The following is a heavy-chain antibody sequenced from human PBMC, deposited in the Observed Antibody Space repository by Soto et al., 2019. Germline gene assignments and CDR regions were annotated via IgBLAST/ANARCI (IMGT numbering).Heavy chain of an antibody. Sequence: QVQLVQSGAEVKKPGSSVKVSCKASGDTFSTVIITWVRQAPGQGLEWMGGIIPITRTPHYAQKFQGRVTITADDSTSTTHMELTSLTSEDTAVYYCATDRRSLENWFVPWGQGTLVTVSS. J-gene: IGHJ5*02. V-gene: IGHV1-69*01. D-gene: IGHD3-3*01. CDR1: GDTFSTVI. CDR3: ATDRRSLENWFVP. CDR2: IIPITRTP.